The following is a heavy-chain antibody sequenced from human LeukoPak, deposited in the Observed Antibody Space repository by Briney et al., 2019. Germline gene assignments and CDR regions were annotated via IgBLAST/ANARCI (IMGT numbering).Heavy chain of an antibody. Sequence: GGSLRLSCAASGFTFSSYWMSWVRQAPGKGLEWVAVISYDGNKKYYADSVKGRFTISRDNSKNTLYLQMNSLRAEDTAVYYCARDLRIAAAGTDAFDIWGQGTMVTVSS. D-gene: IGHD6-13*01. CDR3: ARDLRIAAAGTDAFDI. J-gene: IGHJ3*02. CDR2: ISYDGNKK. V-gene: IGHV3-30*03. CDR1: GFTFSSYW.